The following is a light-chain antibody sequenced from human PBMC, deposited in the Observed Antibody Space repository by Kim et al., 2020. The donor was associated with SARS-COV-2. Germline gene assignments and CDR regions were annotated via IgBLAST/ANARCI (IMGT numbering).Light chain of an antibody. J-gene: IGLJ2*01. CDR1: SFNIGNNY. V-gene: IGLV1-51*01. Sequence: GQKVTISCSGRSFNIGNNYVSWYQQFPGTAPKLLIYDNNERPSGIPDRFSGSQSGTSATLGITGLQTGDEADYYCGTWDSSLTAVVFGGGTQLTVL. CDR2: DNN. CDR3: GTWDSSLTAVV.